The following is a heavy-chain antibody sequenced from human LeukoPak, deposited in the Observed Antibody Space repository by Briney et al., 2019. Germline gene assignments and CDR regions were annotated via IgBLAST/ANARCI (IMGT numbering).Heavy chain of an antibody. CDR1: GGSISSGGYY. D-gene: IGHD2-15*01. V-gene: IGHV4-39*07. J-gene: IGHJ4*02. Sequence: SETLSLTCTVSGGSISSGGYYWSWIRQPPGKGLEWIGEINHSGSTNYNPSLKSRVTISVDTSKNQFSLKLSSVTAADTAVYYCARLGYCSGGSCAIDYWGQGTPVTVSS. CDR3: ARLGYCSGGSCAIDY. CDR2: INHSGST.